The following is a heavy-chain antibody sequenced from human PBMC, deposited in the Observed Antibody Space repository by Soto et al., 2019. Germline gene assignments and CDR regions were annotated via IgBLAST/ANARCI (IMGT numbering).Heavy chain of an antibody. CDR1: GYSLTGSE. Sequence: ASVKVSCRASGYSLTGSESNLVRQADRTGREGLGWMTPNSGNTGYAQKFQGRVTMTRDTSRSTAYMELSSLTSEDMSVYYCARNLYNTGDFDHWGQGTLVTVSS. CDR3: ARNLYNTGDFDH. D-gene: IGHD3-16*01. V-gene: IGHV1-8*02. CDR2: MTPNSGNT. J-gene: IGHJ4*02.